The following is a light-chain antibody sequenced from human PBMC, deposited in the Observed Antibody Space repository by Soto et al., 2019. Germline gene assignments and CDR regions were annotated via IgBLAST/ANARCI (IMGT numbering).Light chain of an antibody. CDR1: QSISNL. J-gene: IGKJ1*01. Sequence: DIPMTQSPSTLSASVGERVTISCRANQSISNLLAWYQQKPGKAPKLLIYDASTLESGVPSRFRGSGSETDFTLTISGLQPDDFATYYCQQYTTFSWTFGQGTKVEV. V-gene: IGKV1-5*01. CDR2: DAS. CDR3: QQYTTFSWT.